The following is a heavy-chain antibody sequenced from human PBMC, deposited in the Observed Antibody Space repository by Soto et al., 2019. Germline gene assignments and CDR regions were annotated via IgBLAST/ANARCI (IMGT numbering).Heavy chain of an antibody. CDR1: GFTFSSYS. V-gene: IGHV3-48*01. D-gene: IGHD1-7*01. Sequence: GGSLRLSCAASGFTFSSYSMNWVRQAPGKGLEWVSYISSSSSTIYYADSVKGRFTISRDNSKNTLYLQMNSLRAEDTAVYYCAKGRRITGTRSYYYYYMDVWGKGTTVTVSS. J-gene: IGHJ6*03. CDR3: AKGRRITGTRSYYYYYMDV. CDR2: ISSSSSTI.